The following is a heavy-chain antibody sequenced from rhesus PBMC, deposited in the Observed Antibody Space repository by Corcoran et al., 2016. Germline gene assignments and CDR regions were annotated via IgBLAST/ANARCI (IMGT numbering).Heavy chain of an antibody. V-gene: IGHV5-20*01. J-gene: IGHJ4*01. CDR3: AKDDMWRNGYFDY. CDR2: IDPSDSAT. CDR1: GYSFTSYW. Sequence: EVQLVQSGAEVKRPGESLKISCKTSGYSFTSYWISWVRQMPGKGLEWMGAIDPSDSATRYTPAFQGQVTISADKSISTAYLQWSRLKASDTATYYWAKDDMWRNGYFDYWGQGVLVTVSS. D-gene: IGHD3-28*01.